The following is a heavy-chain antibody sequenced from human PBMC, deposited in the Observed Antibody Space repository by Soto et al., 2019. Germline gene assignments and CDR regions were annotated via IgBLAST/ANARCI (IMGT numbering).Heavy chain of an antibody. D-gene: IGHD4-4*01. CDR2: IYYTGST. CDR3: ACLYSKHDWFDP. V-gene: IGHV4-59*08. J-gene: IGHJ5*02. Sequence: SETLSLTCTVSGGSISSYYWSWIRQPPGKGLEWIGCIYYTGSTNYNPSLKSRVTISVDTSKNQFSLKLSSVTAADTAVYYCACLYSKHDWFDPWGQGTLVTVSS. CDR1: GGSISSYY.